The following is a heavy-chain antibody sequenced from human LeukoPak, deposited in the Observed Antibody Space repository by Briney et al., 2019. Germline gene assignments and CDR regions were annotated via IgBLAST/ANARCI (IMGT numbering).Heavy chain of an antibody. CDR1: GGSISSYY. Sequence: SETLSLTCTVSGGSISSYYWSWIRQPPGKGLEWIGYIYYSGSTNYNPSLKSRVTISVDTSKNQFSLKLSSVTAADTAVYYCARDHRGGDYVRWFDPWGQGTLVTVSS. V-gene: IGHV4-59*12. D-gene: IGHD4-17*01. CDR3: ARDHRGGDYVRWFDP. CDR2: IYYSGST. J-gene: IGHJ5*02.